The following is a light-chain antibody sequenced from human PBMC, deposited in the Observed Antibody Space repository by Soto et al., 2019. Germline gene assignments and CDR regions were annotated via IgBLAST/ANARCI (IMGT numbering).Light chain of an antibody. J-gene: IGKJ1*01. V-gene: IGKV1-5*03. CDR1: QSISSW. CDR3: QQYSDSPWT. Sequence: DIQMTQSPSTLSASVGDRVTITCRASQSISSWLAWYQQKPGKAPKLLIYKASSLESGVPSRFSGSGSGTEFTLTISSMQPDDFATYYCQQYSDSPWTFGQGTKVEIK. CDR2: KAS.